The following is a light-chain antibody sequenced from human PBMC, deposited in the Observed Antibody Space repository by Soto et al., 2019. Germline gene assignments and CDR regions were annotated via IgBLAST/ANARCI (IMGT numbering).Light chain of an antibody. V-gene: IGLV2-14*01. CDR2: EVS. Sequence: QSALTQPASVSGSPGQSITISCTGTSSDVGGYNYVSWYQQHPGKAPKLMIYEVSNRPSGVSNRFSGSKSGNTASLTISGLQAEDEADYYYSSYTSSSPLVVFGGGTKVTVL. J-gene: IGLJ3*02. CDR1: SSDVGGYNY. CDR3: SSYTSSSPLVV.